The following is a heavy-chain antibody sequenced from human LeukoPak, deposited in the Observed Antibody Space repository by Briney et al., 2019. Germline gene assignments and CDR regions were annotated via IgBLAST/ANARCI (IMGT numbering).Heavy chain of an antibody. CDR1: GGSMSSYY. Sequence: SETLSLTCTVSGGSMSSYYWSWIRQPAGKGLEWIGRIYTSGSTNYNPSLKSRVTMSVDTSKNQFSLKPSSVTAADTAVYYCAREYSSGWSRGFDYWGQGTLVTVSS. J-gene: IGHJ4*02. CDR2: IYTSGST. V-gene: IGHV4-4*07. D-gene: IGHD6-19*01. CDR3: AREYSSGWSRGFDY.